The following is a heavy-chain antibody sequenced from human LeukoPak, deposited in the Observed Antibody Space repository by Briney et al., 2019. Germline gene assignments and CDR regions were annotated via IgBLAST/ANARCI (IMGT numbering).Heavy chain of an antibody. Sequence: PGGSLRLSCVASGFTFSDYYMSWVRQAPGKGLEWVSAISGSGGSTYYADSVKGRFTISRDNSKNTLYLQMNSLRAEDTAVYYCAKDLSVGDYYYMDVWGKGTTVTVSS. J-gene: IGHJ6*03. V-gene: IGHV3-23*01. CDR3: AKDLSVGDYYYMDV. CDR2: ISGSGGST. CDR1: GFTFSDYY.